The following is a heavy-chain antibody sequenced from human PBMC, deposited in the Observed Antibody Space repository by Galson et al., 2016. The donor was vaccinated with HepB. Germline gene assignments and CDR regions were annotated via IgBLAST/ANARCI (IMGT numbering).Heavy chain of an antibody. J-gene: IGHJ4*02. D-gene: IGHD2-15*01. CDR1: GFNVSNNY. V-gene: IGHV3-53*01. Sequence: SLRLSCAASGFNVSNNYMSWVRQAPGKGLEWVSVIYNGGSTYYADSVKGRFSISRDVSKNTVYLQMTSLRVDDTAVYYCARDRFEATGYYLDYWGQGTLVTVSS. CDR3: ARDRFEATGYYLDY. CDR2: IYNGGST.